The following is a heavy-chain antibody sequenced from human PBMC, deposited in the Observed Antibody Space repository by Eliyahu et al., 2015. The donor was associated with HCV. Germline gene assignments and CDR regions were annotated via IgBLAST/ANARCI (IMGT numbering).Heavy chain of an antibody. J-gene: IGHJ6*02. Sequence: QVQLVESGGGVVQPGTSLXLSCVASGFGFNXYAMHWVRQAPGKGLGWVAVISFDGNNQYYIESVKGRFTFSRDNSKSTLYLQMNSPRLEDTGIYYCARDRITGRTFSYGLDVWGHGTTVTVSS. D-gene: IGHD1/OR15-1a*01. CDR1: GFGFNXYA. V-gene: IGHV3-30*03. CDR3: ARDRITGRTFSYGLDV. CDR2: ISFDGNNQ.